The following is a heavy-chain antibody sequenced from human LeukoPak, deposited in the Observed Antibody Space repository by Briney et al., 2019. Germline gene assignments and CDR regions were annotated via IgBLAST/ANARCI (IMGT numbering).Heavy chain of an antibody. CDR1: GFTFSSHA. D-gene: IGHD1-26*01. CDR3: ARRGGDSGGYYAAYFDY. Sequence: GGSLRLSCAASGFTFSSHAMNWVRQAPGKGLEWVAIISSTGGSTYYTDSVKGRFTISRDNSKNTLYLQMNSLRAEDTAVYYCARRGGDSGGYYAAYFDYWGQGTPVTVSS. CDR2: ISSTGGST. V-gene: IGHV3-23*01. J-gene: IGHJ4*02.